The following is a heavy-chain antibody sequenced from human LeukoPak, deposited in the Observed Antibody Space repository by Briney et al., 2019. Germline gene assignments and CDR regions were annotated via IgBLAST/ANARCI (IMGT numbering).Heavy chain of an antibody. CDR1: GFTFSNHG. CDR3: ARARVTFGGVIVKYFDY. J-gene: IGHJ4*02. V-gene: IGHV4-34*01. Sequence: GSLRLSCAASGFTFSNHGLNWVRQPPGKGLEWIGEINHSGSTNYNPSLKSRVTISVDTSKNQFSLKLSSVTAADTAVYYCARARVTFGGVIVKYFDYWGQGTLVTVSS. D-gene: IGHD3-16*02. CDR2: INHSGST.